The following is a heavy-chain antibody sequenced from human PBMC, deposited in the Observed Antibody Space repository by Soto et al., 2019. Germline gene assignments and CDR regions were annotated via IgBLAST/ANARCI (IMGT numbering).Heavy chain of an antibody. CDR1: GASVSSGSFY. CDR2: VFFSGST. J-gene: IGHJ4*02. D-gene: IGHD3-22*01. Sequence: TLSLTCTVSGASVSSGSFYWSWIRQPPGKGLEWIGYVFFSGSTNYNPSLKSRVTISIDTSKNQFSLKLISVTAADTAVYYCARVSTYYFDSSGSYTSDYWGQGTLVTVSS. CDR3: ARVSTYYFDSSGSYTSDY. V-gene: IGHV4-61*01.